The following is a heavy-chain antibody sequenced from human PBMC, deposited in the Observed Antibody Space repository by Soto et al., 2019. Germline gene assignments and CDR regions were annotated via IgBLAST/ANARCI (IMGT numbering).Heavy chain of an antibody. Sequence: GGSLRLSCAASGFTFSSYAMSWVRQAPGKGLEWVSAISGSGGSTYYADSVKGRFTISRDNSKNTLYLQMNSLRAEDTAVYYCAKLSFDFWSGYTDRIKYGMDVWGQGTTVTVSS. V-gene: IGHV3-23*01. J-gene: IGHJ6*02. CDR3: AKLSFDFWSGYTDRIKYGMDV. D-gene: IGHD3-3*01. CDR2: ISGSGGST. CDR1: GFTFSSYA.